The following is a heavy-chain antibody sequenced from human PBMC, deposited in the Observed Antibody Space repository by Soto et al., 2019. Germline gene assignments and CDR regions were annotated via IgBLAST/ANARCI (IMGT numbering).Heavy chain of an antibody. CDR3: ARGPGYGDYVFDY. CDR1: GFTFSSYW. V-gene: IGHV3-74*01. CDR2: INSDGSST. J-gene: IGHJ4*02. Sequence: PGGSLRLSCAASGFTFSSYWMHWVRQAPGKGLVWVSRINSDGSSTSYADSVKGRFTISRDNAKNTLYLQMNSLRAEDTAVYYCARGPGYGDYVFDYWGQGTLVTVSS. D-gene: IGHD4-17*01.